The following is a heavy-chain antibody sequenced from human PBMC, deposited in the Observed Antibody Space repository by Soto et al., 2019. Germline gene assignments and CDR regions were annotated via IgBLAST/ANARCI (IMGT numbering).Heavy chain of an antibody. CDR1: GDSVSSNSAA. CDR2: TYYRSKWYN. V-gene: IGHV6-1*01. Sequence: SQTLSLTCAISGDSVSSNSAAWNWIRQSPSRGLEWLGRTYYRSKWYNDYAISVKSRMIINPDTSKNQFSLQLNSVTPEDTAVYYCVRDYYGSGSTNWFDPWGQRTLVTVSS. CDR3: VRDYYGSGSTNWFDP. D-gene: IGHD3-10*01. J-gene: IGHJ5*02.